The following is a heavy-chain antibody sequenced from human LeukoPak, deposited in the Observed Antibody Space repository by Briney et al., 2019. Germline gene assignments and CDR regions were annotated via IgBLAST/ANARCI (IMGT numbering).Heavy chain of an antibody. D-gene: IGHD6-13*01. CDR1: GNTFTGYY. J-gene: IGHJ4*02. CDR2: IHPNSGVT. Sequence: ASVKVSCKASGNTFTGYYIHWVRQAPGQGLERMGWIHPNSGVTKYAQKFQGRVTLSRDTSISAAYMDLTRLRSDDTAVYYCAMQQNSLFDYWGQGTLVTVSS. CDR3: AMQQNSLFDY. V-gene: IGHV1-2*02.